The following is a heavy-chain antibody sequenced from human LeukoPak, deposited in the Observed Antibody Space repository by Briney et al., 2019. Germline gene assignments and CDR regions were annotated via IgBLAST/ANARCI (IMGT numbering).Heavy chain of an antibody. Sequence: VASVTVSCKASGGTFSSYAISWVRQAPGQGLEWMGRIIPILGIANYAQKFRGRVTITADKSTSTAYMELSSLRSEDTAVYYCARGGSVAGTSGYDYWGQGTLVTVSS. V-gene: IGHV1-69*04. CDR1: GGTFSSYA. J-gene: IGHJ4*02. D-gene: IGHD6-19*01. CDR3: ARGGSVAGTSGYDY. CDR2: IIPILGIA.